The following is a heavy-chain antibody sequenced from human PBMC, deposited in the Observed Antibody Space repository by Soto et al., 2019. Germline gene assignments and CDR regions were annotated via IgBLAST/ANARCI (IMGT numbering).Heavy chain of an antibody. J-gene: IGHJ4*02. V-gene: IGHV3-20*04. Sequence: GSLRLSCAASGFTFDDYGMSWVRQAPGKGLEWVSGINWNGGSTGYADSVKGRFTISRDNAKNSLYLQMNSLRAEDTALYYCARDRDSSGYSDAVDYWGQGTLVTVSS. CDR2: INWNGGST. CDR3: ARDRDSSGYSDAVDY. D-gene: IGHD3-22*01. CDR1: GFTFDDYG.